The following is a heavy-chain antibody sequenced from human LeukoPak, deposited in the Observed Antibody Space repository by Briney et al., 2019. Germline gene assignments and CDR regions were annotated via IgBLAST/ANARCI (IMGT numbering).Heavy chain of an antibody. Sequence: SETLSLTCTVYGGSFSGYYWSWIRQPPGKGLEWIGEINHSGSTNYNPSLKSRVTISVDTSKNQFSLKLSSVTAADTAVYYCARLLSVRVTYLSSTDYWGQGTLVTVSS. CDR2: INHSGST. CDR1: GGSFSGYY. D-gene: IGHD2-21*02. V-gene: IGHV4-34*01. CDR3: ARLLSVRVTYLSSTDY. J-gene: IGHJ4*02.